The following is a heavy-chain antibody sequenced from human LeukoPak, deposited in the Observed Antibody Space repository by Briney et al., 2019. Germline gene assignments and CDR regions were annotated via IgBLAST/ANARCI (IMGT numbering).Heavy chain of an antibody. CDR1: GFTFSSYS. V-gene: IGHV3-23*01. CDR2: STRTGT. D-gene: IGHD4-17*01. J-gene: IGHJ4*02. Sequence: QPGGSLRLSCAASGFTFSSYSMNWVRQAPGRGLEWVSTSTRTGTYYADSVKGRFTISRDNSKNTLYLQMNSLRAEDTALYYCAKDFMTTVTPFDCWGPGTLVTVSS. CDR3: AKDFMTTVTPFDC.